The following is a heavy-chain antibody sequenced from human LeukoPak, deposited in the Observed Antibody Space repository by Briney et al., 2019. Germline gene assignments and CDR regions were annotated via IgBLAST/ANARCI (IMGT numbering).Heavy chain of an antibody. D-gene: IGHD6-13*01. J-gene: IGHJ4*02. CDR1: GGSISSSSYY. CDR2: IYYSGST. Sequence: SETLSLTCTVSGGSISSSSYYWGWIRQPPGKGLEWIGSIYYSGSTYYNPSLKSRVTISVDTSKNQFSLKLSSVTAADTAVYYCARQVGIAAAGTHFDYWGQGTLVTVSS. CDR3: ARQVGIAAAGTHFDY. V-gene: IGHV4-39*01.